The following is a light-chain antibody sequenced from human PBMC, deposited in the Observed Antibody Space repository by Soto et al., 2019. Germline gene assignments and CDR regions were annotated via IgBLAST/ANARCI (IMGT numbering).Light chain of an antibody. CDR3: LHYYNYPRT. Sequence: AIQMTQSPSSLSASVGDRVTITCRASQDIRNDLGWYQQKPGKAPKILINAASKLKTGVPSRFSGSGSGTDFTLTISSLQPEDFATYYCLHYYNYPRTFGQGTRVEVK. CDR1: QDIRND. CDR2: AAS. V-gene: IGKV1-6*02. J-gene: IGKJ1*01.